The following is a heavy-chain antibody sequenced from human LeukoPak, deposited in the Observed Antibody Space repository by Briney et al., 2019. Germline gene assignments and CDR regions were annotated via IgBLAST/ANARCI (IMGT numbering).Heavy chain of an antibody. CDR1: GGTFSSYA. Sequence: ASVTVSCTASGGTFSSYAISWVRQAPGQGLEWMGGIIPIFGTANYAQKFQGRVTITADESTSTAYMELSSLRSEDTAVYYCARSTVTTAYGMDVWGQGTTVTVSS. CDR3: ARSTVTTAYGMDV. V-gene: IGHV1-69*13. CDR2: IIPIFGTA. J-gene: IGHJ6*02. D-gene: IGHD4-11*01.